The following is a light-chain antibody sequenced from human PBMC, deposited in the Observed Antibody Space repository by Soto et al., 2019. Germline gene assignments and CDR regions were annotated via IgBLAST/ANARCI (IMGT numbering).Light chain of an antibody. CDR1: SSDVGNYNF. CDR3: CSYAGSSTGV. Sequence: QSALTQPASVSGSPGQSITISCTGTSSDVGNYNFVSWYQQHPGKAPKLMIYEVSKRPSGVSNRFSGSKSGNTASLTISGLQAEDEADYYCCSYAGSSTGVFGGGTQLTVL. J-gene: IGLJ3*02. V-gene: IGLV2-23*02. CDR2: EVS.